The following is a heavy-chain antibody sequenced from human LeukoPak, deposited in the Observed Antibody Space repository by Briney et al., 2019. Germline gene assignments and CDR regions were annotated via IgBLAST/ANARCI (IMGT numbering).Heavy chain of an antibody. CDR2: ISGSGGST. CDR3: AKEPRENSGYYVSGWFDP. V-gene: IGHV3-23*01. CDR1: GFTFSSYA. Sequence: RTGGSLRLYCAASGFTFSSYAMSWVRQAPGKGLEWVSAISGSGGSTYYADSVKGRFTISRDNSKNTLFLQMNSLRADDTAVYYCAKEPRENSGYYVSGWFDPWGQGTLVTVSS. J-gene: IGHJ5*02. D-gene: IGHD5-12*01.